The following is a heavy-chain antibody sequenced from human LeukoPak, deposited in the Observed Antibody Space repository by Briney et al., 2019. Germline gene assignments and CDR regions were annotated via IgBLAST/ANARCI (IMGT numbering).Heavy chain of an antibody. Sequence: SGGSLRLSCAASGFTFSSYGMTWVRQAPGKGLEWVSYISCSSSTIYYADSVKGLLTISRDNAKNSLYLQMNSLRAEDTAVYYCGTQWLIGAGYLDYWGQGTLVTVSS. CDR2: ISCSSSTI. CDR3: GTQWLIGAGYLDY. D-gene: IGHD6-19*01. J-gene: IGHJ4*02. V-gene: IGHV3-48*01. CDR1: GFTFSSYG.